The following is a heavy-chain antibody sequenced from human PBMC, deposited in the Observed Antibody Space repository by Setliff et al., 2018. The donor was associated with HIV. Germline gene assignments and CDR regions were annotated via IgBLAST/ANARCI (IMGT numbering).Heavy chain of an antibody. Sequence: GGSLRLSCAASGFTFSSYAMTWVRQAPGKGLEWVSIIDDSGVSTYYADSVRGRFAVSRDNAKRILYLQMCSLRADDTAVYYCAKSLAHSFGSGPYWQSTLYADYWGQGTLVTVSS. CDR3: AKSLAHSFGSGPYWQSTLYADY. D-gene: IGHD3-10*01. CDR2: IDDSGVST. V-gene: IGHV3-23*01. J-gene: IGHJ4*02. CDR1: GFTFSSYA.